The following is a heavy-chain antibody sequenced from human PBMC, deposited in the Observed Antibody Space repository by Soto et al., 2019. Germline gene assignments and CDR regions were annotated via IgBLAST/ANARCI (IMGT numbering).Heavy chain of an antibody. CDR1: GGSISSYY. V-gene: IGHV4-59*01. Sequence: LSLTCTVSGGSISSYYWSWTRQPPGKGLEWIGYIYYSGSTNYNPSLKSRVTISVDTSKNQFSLKLSSVTAADTAVYYCARVERDWFDPWGQGTLVTVSS. D-gene: IGHD1-1*01. CDR3: ARVERDWFDP. CDR2: IYYSGST. J-gene: IGHJ5*02.